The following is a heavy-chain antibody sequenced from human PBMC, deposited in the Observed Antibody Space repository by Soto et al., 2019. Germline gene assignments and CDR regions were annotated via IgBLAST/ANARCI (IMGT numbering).Heavy chain of an antibody. CDR1: GGIFSSYA. D-gene: IGHD2-2*01. CDR2: IIPIFGTA. CDR3: ARHVPAAGYYYGMDV. V-gene: IGHV1-69*12. J-gene: IGHJ6*02. Sequence: QVQLVQSGAEVKKPGSSVKVSCKASGGIFSSYAISWVRQAPGQGLEWMGGIIPIFGTANYAQKFQGRVTINADESTSTDYMELSSLRSEDTAVYYCARHVPAAGYYYGMDVWGQGTTVTVSS.